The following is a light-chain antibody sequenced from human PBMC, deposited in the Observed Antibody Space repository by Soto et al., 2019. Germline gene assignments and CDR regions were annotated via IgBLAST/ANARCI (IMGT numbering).Light chain of an antibody. J-gene: IGKJ5*01. V-gene: IGKV1-39*01. CDR3: QQRNVWPPIT. CDR1: QSISSY. Sequence: DIRMTQSPSSLSASVGDRVTITCRASQSISSYLNWYQQKPGKAPKLLIYAASSLQSGVPSRFSGSGSGTDFTLTINSLEPEDFAVYYCQQRNVWPPITFGQGTRLEIK. CDR2: AAS.